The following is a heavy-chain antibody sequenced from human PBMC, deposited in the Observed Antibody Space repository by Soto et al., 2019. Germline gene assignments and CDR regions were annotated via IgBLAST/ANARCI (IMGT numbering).Heavy chain of an antibody. D-gene: IGHD2-8*02. CDR3: TRDLNHDTGP. J-gene: IGHJ5*02. CDR2: ISPDGSEE. CDR1: GFTFSRYW. Sequence: EVQLVESGGGLVQPGGSLRLSCAASGFTFSRYWMTRVRQAPGKGLEGVANISPDGSEEYYVDSVKGRFTISRDNAKNSVYVQMNSLRGEDTALYYCTRDLNHDTGPWGQGTQVTVSS. V-gene: IGHV3-7*04.